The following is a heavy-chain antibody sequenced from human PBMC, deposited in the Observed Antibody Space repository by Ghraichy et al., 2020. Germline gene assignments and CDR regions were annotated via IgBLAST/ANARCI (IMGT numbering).Heavy chain of an antibody. Sequence: SQTLSLTCTVSGGSISSYYGSWIRQPPGKGLEWIGYIYYSGSTNDNPSLKSRVTISVDTSKNQFSLKLSSVTAADTAVYYCARVRARDYYGSGRSWRGWFDPWGQGTLVTVSS. CDR2: IYYSGST. CDR3: ARVRARDYYGSGRSWRGWFDP. V-gene: IGHV4-59*01. D-gene: IGHD3-10*01. CDR1: GGSISSYY. J-gene: IGHJ5*02.